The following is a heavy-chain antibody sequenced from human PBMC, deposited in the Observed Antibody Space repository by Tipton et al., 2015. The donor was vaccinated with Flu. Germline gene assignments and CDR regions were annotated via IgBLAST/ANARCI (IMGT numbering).Heavy chain of an antibody. CDR2: ISVSGGNT. Sequence: VQLVQSGGGLVQPGGSLRLSCAASGFTFSTYAMAWVRQAPGKGLEWVSAISVSGGNTFYADSVMGRFTISRDRSKNTLYLQMNSLRAEDTAVYYCAKVLITSNKDYGDYYPPNWYFDLWGRGTLVSVSP. D-gene: IGHD4-17*01. J-gene: IGHJ2*01. CDR1: GFTFSTYA. CDR3: AKVLITSNKDYGDYYPPNWYFDL. V-gene: IGHV3-23*04.